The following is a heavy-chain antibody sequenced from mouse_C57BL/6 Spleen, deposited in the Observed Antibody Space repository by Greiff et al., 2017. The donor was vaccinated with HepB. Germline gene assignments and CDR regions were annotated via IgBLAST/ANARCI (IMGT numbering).Heavy chain of an antibody. Sequence: VQLQQSGPELVKPGASVKISCKASGYAFSSSWMNWVKQRPGKGLEWIGRIYPGDGDTNYNGKFKGKATLTADKSSSTAYMQLSSLTSEDSAVYFCARSADYYGSGHFGYWGQGTTLTVSS. CDR1: GYAFSSSW. D-gene: IGHD1-1*01. CDR3: ARSADYYGSGHFGY. CDR2: IYPGDGDT. V-gene: IGHV1-82*01. J-gene: IGHJ2*01.